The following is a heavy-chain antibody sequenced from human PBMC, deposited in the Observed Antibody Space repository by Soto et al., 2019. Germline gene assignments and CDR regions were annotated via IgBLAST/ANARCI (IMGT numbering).Heavy chain of an antibody. CDR1: GFTFSSYG. CDR3: AKAITFPYGGNAPRFYH. CDR2: ISYDGSNK. D-gene: IGHD2-15*01. J-gene: IGHJ4*02. V-gene: IGHV3-30*18. Sequence: QVQLVESGGGVVQPGRSLRLSCAASGFTFSSYGMHWVRQAPGKGLEWVAVISYDGSNKYYADSVKGRFTISRDNSKNTLYLQMNSLRVADTAVYYCAKAITFPYGGNAPRFYHWGQGTLVTVSS.